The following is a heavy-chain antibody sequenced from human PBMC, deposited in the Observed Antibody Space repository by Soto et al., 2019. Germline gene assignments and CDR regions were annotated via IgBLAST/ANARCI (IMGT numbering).Heavy chain of an antibody. CDR2: INPNSGGT. Sequence: ASVKVSCKASGYTFTGYYMHWVRQAPGQGLEWMGWINPNSGGTNYAQKFQGWVTMTRDTSISTAYMELSRLRSDDTAVYCCAREWYYYDSSGYYYGGYFDYWGQGTLVTVSS. J-gene: IGHJ4*02. CDR1: GYTFTGYY. D-gene: IGHD3-22*01. CDR3: AREWYYYDSSGYYYGGYFDY. V-gene: IGHV1-2*04.